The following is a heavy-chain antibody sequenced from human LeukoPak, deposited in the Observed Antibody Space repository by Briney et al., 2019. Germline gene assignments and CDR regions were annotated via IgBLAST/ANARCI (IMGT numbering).Heavy chain of an antibody. Sequence: ASVKVSCKASGYTFIDYYMHWVRQAPGQGLEWMGWINPNSGGTNYAQKFQGRVTMTRDTSISTAYMELSRLRSDDTAVYYCARVPYSSGWYSGGFRGDYFDYWGQGTLVTVSS. J-gene: IGHJ4*02. V-gene: IGHV1-2*02. CDR3: ARVPYSSGWYSGGFRGDYFDY. CDR1: GYTFIDYY. D-gene: IGHD6-19*01. CDR2: INPNSGGT.